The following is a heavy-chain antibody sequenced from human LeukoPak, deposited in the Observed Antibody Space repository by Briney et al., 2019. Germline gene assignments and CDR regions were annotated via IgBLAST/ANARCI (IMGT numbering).Heavy chain of an antibody. V-gene: IGHV3-73*01. CDR3: TRFSSSWSFDP. Sequence: GGSLRLSCAASGFTFSGSAMHWVRQASGKGLEWVGRIRSKANSYATAYAASVKGRFTISRDDSKNTAYLQMNSLKTEDTAVYYCTRFSSSWSFDPWGQGTLVTVSS. CDR2: IRSKANSYAT. CDR1: GFTFSGSA. D-gene: IGHD6-13*01. J-gene: IGHJ5*02.